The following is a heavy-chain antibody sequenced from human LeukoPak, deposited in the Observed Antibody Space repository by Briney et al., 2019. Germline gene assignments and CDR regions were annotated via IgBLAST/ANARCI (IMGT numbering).Heavy chain of an antibody. CDR3: ARRQEWLPFDY. D-gene: IGHD3-3*01. CDR2: IYYSGST. CDR1: GGSISSSSYF. V-gene: IGHV4-39*01. Sequence: SETLSLTCTVSGGSISSSSYFWGWIRQPPGKGLEWIGSIYYSGSTYYNPSLKSRVTISVDTSKDQFSLKLSSVTAADTAVYYCARRQEWLPFDYWGQGTLVTVSS. J-gene: IGHJ4*02.